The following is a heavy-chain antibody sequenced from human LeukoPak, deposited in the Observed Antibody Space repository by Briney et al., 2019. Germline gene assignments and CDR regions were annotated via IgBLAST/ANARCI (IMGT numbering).Heavy chain of an antibody. CDR1: GGTFSSYT. CDR3: ARVDGYGGKHFDY. CDR2: IIPILGIA. J-gene: IGHJ4*02. Sequence: SVKVSCKASGGTFSSYTISWVRQAPGQGLEWMGRIIPILGIANYAQKFQGRVTITADKSTSTAYMELSSLRSEDTAVYYCARVDGYGGKHFDYWGQGTLVTVSS. D-gene: IGHD4-23*01. V-gene: IGHV1-69*02.